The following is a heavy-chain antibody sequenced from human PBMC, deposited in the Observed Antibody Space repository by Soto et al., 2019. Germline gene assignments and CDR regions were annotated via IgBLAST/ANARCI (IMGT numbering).Heavy chain of an antibody. CDR2: VSYSGIT. V-gene: IGHV4-59*01. CDR3: ARAYSGYSSLDS. CDR1: GGSISSYY. D-gene: IGHD5-12*01. J-gene: IGHJ4*02. Sequence: SETLSLTCTVSGGSISSYYWNWIRHPPGKGLEWIGYVSYSGITNYNPSLKSRVSISVDTSKDQFSLKLSSVTAADTAVYYCARAYSGYSSLDSWGQGTLVTVSS.